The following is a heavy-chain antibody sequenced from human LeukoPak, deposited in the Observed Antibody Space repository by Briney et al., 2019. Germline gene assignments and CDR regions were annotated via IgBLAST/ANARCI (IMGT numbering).Heavy chain of an antibody. V-gene: IGHV1-24*01. CDR3: AIGLVGSGSYIPYGMDV. Sequence: ASVKVSCKVSGYTLTELSMHWVRQAPGRGLEWMGGFDPEDGETIYAQKFQGRVTMTEDTSTDTAYMELSSLRSEDTAVYYCAIGLVGSGSYIPYGMDVWGQGTTVTVSS. J-gene: IGHJ6*02. D-gene: IGHD3-10*01. CDR2: FDPEDGET. CDR1: GYTLTELS.